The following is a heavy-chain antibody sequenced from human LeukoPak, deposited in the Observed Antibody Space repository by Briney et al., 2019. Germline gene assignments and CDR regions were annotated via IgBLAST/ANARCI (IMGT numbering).Heavy chain of an antibody. CDR2: IYTASNP. J-gene: IGHJ2*01. CDR1: GFTVSSYD. V-gene: IGHV3-13*05. D-gene: IGHD7-27*01. CDR3: ARELGIEGYWDFDL. Sequence: AGSLCLSCAASGFTVSSYDMHWVRQVAGKGLEWISAIYTASNPHYAASVQGRFTIFRANAANSLYLQMNSLSAEDTAVYYCARELGIEGYWDFDLWGRGTLVTVSS.